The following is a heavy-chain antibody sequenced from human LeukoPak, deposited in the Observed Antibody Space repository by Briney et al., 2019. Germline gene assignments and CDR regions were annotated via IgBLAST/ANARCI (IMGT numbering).Heavy chain of an antibody. D-gene: IGHD5-18*01. Sequence: ASVKVSCKASGGTFSSYAISWVRQAPGQGLEWMGGIIPIFGTANYAQKFQGRVTITADESTSTAYMELSSLRSEDTAVYYCARDPPRGTAPGYWGQGTLVTVSS. CDR1: GGTFSSYA. J-gene: IGHJ4*02. CDR3: ARDPPRGTAPGY. V-gene: IGHV1-69*13. CDR2: IIPIFGTA.